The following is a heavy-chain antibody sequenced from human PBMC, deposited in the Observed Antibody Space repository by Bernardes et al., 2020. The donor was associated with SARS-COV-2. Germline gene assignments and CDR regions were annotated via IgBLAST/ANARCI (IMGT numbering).Heavy chain of an antibody. J-gene: IGHJ5*02. V-gene: IGHV4-59*01. CDR2: IYYSGST. D-gene: IGHD3-22*01. CDR3: ARVENIATYYYDSSGKWFDP. Sequence: ETLSLTCTVSGGSISSYYWSWIRQPPGKGLEWIGYIYYSGSTNYNPSLKSRVTISVDTSKNQFSLKLSSVTAADTAVYYCARVENIATYYYDSSGKWFDPWGQGTLVTVSS. CDR1: GGSISSYY.